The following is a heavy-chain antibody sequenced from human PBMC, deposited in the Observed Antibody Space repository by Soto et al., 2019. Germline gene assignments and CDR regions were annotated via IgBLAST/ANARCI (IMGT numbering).Heavy chain of an antibody. CDR1: AFTFSSYA. Sequence: VQLLESGGGLVQPGGSLRLSCAASAFTFSSYAMSWVRQAPGKGLEWVSAISASGGSTYYADSVKGRFTISRDSSENTLYLETSSQRANDTAVYYCAKGSGNSVYNFDNWGQGTLVTVSS. D-gene: IGHD1-26*01. CDR2: ISASGGST. J-gene: IGHJ4*02. CDR3: AKGSGNSVYNFDN. V-gene: IGHV3-23*01.